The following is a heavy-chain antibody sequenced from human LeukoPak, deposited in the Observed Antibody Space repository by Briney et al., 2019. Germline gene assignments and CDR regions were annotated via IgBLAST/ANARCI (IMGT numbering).Heavy chain of an antibody. V-gene: IGHV3-23*01. CDR3: AKNIAVAGTGYFDY. CDR1: GFTFSSYA. Sequence: GGSLRLSCAASGFTFSSYAMSWVRQAPGKGLEWVSAVSGSGGSTYYADSVKGRFTISRDDSKNTLYLQMNSLRAEDTAVYYCAKNIAVAGTGYFDYWGQGTLVTVSS. D-gene: IGHD6-19*01. J-gene: IGHJ4*02. CDR2: VSGSGGST.